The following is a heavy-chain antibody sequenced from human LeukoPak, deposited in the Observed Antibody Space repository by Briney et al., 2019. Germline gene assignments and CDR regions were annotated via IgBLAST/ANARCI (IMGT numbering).Heavy chain of an antibody. D-gene: IGHD5-18*01. CDR1: AGSISTGSYY. V-gene: IGHV4-61*02. CDR3: ARDLGGYSYGTFDY. J-gene: IGHJ4*02. CDR2: IYTSGST. Sequence: SETLSLTCTVSAGSISTGSYYWSWIRQPPGKGLEWIGRIYTSGSTNYSPSLKSRVNISVDTSKNQFSLKLSSVPAADTAVYYCARDLGGYSYGTFDYWGQGTLVTVSS.